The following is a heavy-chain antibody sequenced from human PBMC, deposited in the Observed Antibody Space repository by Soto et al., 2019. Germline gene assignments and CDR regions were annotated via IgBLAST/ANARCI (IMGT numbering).Heavy chain of an antibody. CDR3: TTDPYYDFWSGYYSMDV. Sequence: EVQLVESGGGLVKPGGSLRLSCAASGFTFSNAWMSWVRQAPGKGLEWVGRIKSKTDGGTTDYAAPVKGRFTISRDDSKNTLYLQMNSLKTEDTAVYYCTTDPYYDFWSGYYSMDVWDKGTTVTVSS. D-gene: IGHD3-3*01. J-gene: IGHJ6*03. CDR1: GFTFSNAW. V-gene: IGHV3-15*01. CDR2: IKSKTDGGTT.